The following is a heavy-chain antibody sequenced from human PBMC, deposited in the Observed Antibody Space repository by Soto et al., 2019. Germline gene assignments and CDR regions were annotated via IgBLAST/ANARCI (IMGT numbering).Heavy chain of an antibody. Sequence: QLVQSGAEVKKPGASVKVSCKASGYTFTSYGISWVRQAPGQGLEWMGWINSYNGNTNYAQKFQGRVTMTTDTSTSTAYWELRSLGPDETAVYYCARIITGRGGEGDYWGQGTLVTVSS. V-gene: IGHV1-18*01. CDR3: ARIITGRGGEGDY. CDR1: GYTFTSYG. CDR2: INSYNGNT. D-gene: IGHD3-10*01. J-gene: IGHJ4*02.